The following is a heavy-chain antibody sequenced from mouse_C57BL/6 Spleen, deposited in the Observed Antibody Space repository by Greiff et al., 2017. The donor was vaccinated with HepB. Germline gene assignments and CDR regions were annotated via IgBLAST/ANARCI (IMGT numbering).Heavy chain of an antibody. J-gene: IGHJ4*01. CDR1: GFTFSSYA. V-gene: IGHV5-4*01. D-gene: IGHD2-5*01. CDR3: ARDRAYYSNLYYAMDY. Sequence: DVHLVESGGGLVKPGGSLKLSCAASGFTFSSYAMSWVRQTPEKRLEWVATISDGGSYTYYPDNVKGRFTISRDNAKNNLYLQMSHLKSEDTAMYYCARDRAYYSNLYYAMDYWGQGTSVTVSS. CDR2: ISDGGSYT.